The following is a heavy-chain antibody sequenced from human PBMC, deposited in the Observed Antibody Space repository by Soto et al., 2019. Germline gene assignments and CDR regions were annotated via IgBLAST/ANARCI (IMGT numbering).Heavy chain of an antibody. D-gene: IGHD3-22*01. J-gene: IGHJ3*02. CDR2: IIPMFGTA. Sequence: SVKVSCKASGGTFSNYAFSWVRQAPGQGLEWMGGIIPMFGTANYAQKFQGRVTITADESTSTAYMDLSSLTSEDTAVYYCARRVLNYYDSSGVPSSTFDMWGQGTVVTVSS. CDR3: ARRVLNYYDSSGVPSSTFDM. CDR1: GGTFSNYA. V-gene: IGHV1-69*13.